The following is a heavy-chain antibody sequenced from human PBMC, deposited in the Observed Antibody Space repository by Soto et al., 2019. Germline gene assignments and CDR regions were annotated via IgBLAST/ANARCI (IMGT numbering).Heavy chain of an antibody. Sequence: SETLSLTCTVSGGSISSRSFYWAWIRQPPGKGLEWIGSTYYNGDTYYNPSLKSRVTISVDTSKNQFSLRLRSVTAADSAVYCCASRRTTTLHNWGQGTLVTVSS. CDR3: ASRRTTTLHN. CDR2: TYYNGDT. D-gene: IGHD1-1*01. J-gene: IGHJ4*02. V-gene: IGHV4-39*01. CDR1: GGSISSRSFY.